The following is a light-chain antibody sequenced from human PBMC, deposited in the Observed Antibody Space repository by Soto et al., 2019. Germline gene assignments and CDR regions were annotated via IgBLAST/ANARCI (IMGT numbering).Light chain of an antibody. CDR2: GNS. CDR3: QSYDSSLCGWV. J-gene: IGLJ3*02. Sequence: QSVLTQPPSVSGAPGQRVTISCTGSSSNIGAGYDVHWYQQLPGTAPKLLIYGNSNRPSGVPDRFSGSKSGTSASLAITGLQGEDEAEYYCQSYDSSLCGWVFGGGTKVTVL. V-gene: IGLV1-40*01. CDR1: SSNIGAGYD.